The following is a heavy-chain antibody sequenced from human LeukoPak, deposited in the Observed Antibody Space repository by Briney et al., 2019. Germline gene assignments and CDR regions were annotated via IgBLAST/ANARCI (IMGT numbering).Heavy chain of an antibody. Sequence: GGSLRLSCAASGFTVGSNYMTWVRQAPGKGLVWVSHINSDGSSATYADSVKGRFTISRDNAKNTLYLQMNSLRAEDTAVYYCTRSFEYWGQGTLVTVSS. J-gene: IGHJ4*02. CDR2: INSDGSSA. V-gene: IGHV3-74*01. CDR1: GFTVGSNY. CDR3: TRSFEY.